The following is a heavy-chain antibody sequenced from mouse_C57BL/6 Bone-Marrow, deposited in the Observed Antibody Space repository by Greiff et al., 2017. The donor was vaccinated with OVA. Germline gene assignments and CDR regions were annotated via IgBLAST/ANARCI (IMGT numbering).Heavy chain of an antibody. CDR3: ARSDYGSSYNYYAMDY. D-gene: IGHD1-1*01. J-gene: IGHJ4*01. Sequence: QVQLQQPGAELVRPGTSVKLSCKASGYTFTSYWMHWVKQRPGQGLEWIGVIDPSDSYTNYNQKFKGKATLTVDTSSSTAYMQLSSLTSEDSAVYHCARSDYGSSYNYYAMDYWGQGTSVTVSS. V-gene: IGHV1-59*01. CDR2: IDPSDSYT. CDR1: GYTFTSYW.